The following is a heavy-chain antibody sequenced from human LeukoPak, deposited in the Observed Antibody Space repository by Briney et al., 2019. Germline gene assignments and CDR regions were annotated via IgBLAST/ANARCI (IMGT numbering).Heavy chain of an antibody. CDR1: GGSFSGYY. Sequence: ETLSLTCAVYGGSFSGYYWSWIRQPPGKGLEWIGEINHSGSTNYNPSLKSRVTISVDTSKNQFSLKLSSVTAADTAVYYCARSITIFGRHRYLLNPWGQGTLVTVSS. V-gene: IGHV4-34*01. CDR2: INHSGST. CDR3: ARSITIFGRHRYLLNP. J-gene: IGHJ5*02. D-gene: IGHD3-3*01.